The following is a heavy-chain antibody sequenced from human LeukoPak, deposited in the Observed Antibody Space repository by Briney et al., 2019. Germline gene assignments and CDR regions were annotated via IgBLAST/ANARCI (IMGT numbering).Heavy chain of an antibody. CDR3: TTVSYCGGDCYSFDY. Sequence: GGSLRLSCAASGFTFSSYAMSWVRQAPGKGLEWVGRIKSKTDGGTTDYAAPVKGRFTISRDDSKNTLYLQMNSLKTEDTAVYYCTTVSYCGGDCYSFDYWGQGTLVTVSS. V-gene: IGHV3-15*01. CDR2: IKSKTDGGTT. CDR1: GFTFSSYA. J-gene: IGHJ4*02. D-gene: IGHD2-21*02.